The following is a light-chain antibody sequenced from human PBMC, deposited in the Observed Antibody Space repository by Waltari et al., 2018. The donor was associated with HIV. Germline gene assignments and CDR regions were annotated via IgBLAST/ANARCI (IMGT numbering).Light chain of an antibody. CDR2: EVS. V-gene: IGLV2-14*01. CDR1: TSNVGGYTS. J-gene: IGLJ2*01. CDR3: SSYTSSSTPYVV. Sequence: SALTHPASVSGSPGQSLTITCPGPTSNVGGYTSVSWYQQHPGKAPKLMLYEVSNRPSGVSNRFSGSKSGNTASLTISGLQAEDEADYYCSSYTSSSTPYVVFGGGTKLTVL.